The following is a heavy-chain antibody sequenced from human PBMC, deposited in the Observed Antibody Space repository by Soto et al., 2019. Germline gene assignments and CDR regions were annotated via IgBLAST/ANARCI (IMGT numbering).Heavy chain of an antibody. CDR3: AREGTQRGYYDSSGSAAFDI. D-gene: IGHD3-22*01. CDR2: IYYSGST. J-gene: IGHJ3*02. Sequence: SETLSLTCTVSGGSISSGGYYWSWIRQHPGKGLEWIGYIYYSGSTYYNPSLKSRVTISVDTSKNQFSLKLSSVTAADTAVYYCAREGTQRGYYDSSGSAAFDIWGQGTMVTVSS. V-gene: IGHV4-31*03. CDR1: GGSISSGGYY.